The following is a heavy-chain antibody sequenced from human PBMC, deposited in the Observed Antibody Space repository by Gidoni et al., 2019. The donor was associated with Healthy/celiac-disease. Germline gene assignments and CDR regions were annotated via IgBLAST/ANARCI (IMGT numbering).Heavy chain of an antibody. CDR1: GFTFSSYA. CDR3: AKEASYYDSSGYYPVGYFDY. V-gene: IGHV3-23*01. J-gene: IGHJ4*02. Sequence: EVQLLESGGGLVQPGGSLRLSCAASGFTFSSYAMRWVRQAPGKGLEWVSAISGSGGSTYYADSVKGRFTISRDNSKNTLYLQMNSLRAEDTAVHYCAKEASYYDSSGYYPVGYFDYWGQGTLVTVSS. D-gene: IGHD3-22*01. CDR2: ISGSGGST.